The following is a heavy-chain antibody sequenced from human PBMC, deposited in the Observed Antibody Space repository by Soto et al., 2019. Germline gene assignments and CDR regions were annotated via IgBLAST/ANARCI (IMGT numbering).Heavy chain of an antibody. J-gene: IGHJ3*02. D-gene: IGHD6-6*01. CDR2: MNPNSGNT. Sequence: ASVKVSCKASGYTFTSYDINWVRQATGQGLEWMGWMNPNSGNTGYAQKFQGRVTMTRNTSISTAYMELSSLRSEDTAAYYCARGLGIAARRRAFDIWGQGTMVTVSS. CDR1: GYTFTSYD. V-gene: IGHV1-8*01. CDR3: ARGLGIAARRRAFDI.